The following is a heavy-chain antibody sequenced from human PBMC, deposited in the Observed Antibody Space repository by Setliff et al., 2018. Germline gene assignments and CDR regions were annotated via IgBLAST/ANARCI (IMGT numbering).Heavy chain of an antibody. V-gene: IGHV2-5*01. Sequence: SGPTLVNPTQPLTLTCTFSGFSLRSSGVGVGWIRQPPGKALEWLAVIYWSGERRYSPSLRSRLSITWDTSKNQVVLTMTNVDPADTGTYYCARRPEVIGSGSFVRNFFDPWGQGTVVTVS. CDR3: ARRPEVIGSGSFVRNFFDP. J-gene: IGHJ5*02. CDR2: IYWSGER. CDR1: GFSLRSSGVG. D-gene: IGHD3-10*01.